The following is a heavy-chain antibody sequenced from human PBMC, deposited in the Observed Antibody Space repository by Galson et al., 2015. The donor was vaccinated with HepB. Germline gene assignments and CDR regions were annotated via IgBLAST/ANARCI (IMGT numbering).Heavy chain of an antibody. V-gene: IGHV3-7*03. CDR2: IKRDGSEK. CDR1: GFTFSSYW. D-gene: IGHD2-15*01. CDR3: ARWGSGGMDYYYYGMDV. Sequence: SLRLSCAASGFTFSSYWMSWVRQAPGKGLEWVANIKRDGSEKYYVDSVKGRFTISRDNAKNSLYLQMNSLRAEDTAVYYCARWGSGGMDYYYYGMDVWGQGTTVTVSS. J-gene: IGHJ6*02.